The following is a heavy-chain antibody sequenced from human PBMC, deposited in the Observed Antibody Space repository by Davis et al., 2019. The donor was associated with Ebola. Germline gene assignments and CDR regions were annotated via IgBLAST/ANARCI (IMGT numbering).Heavy chain of an antibody. V-gene: IGHV4-39*07. D-gene: IGHD3-3*01. CDR2: IYHSGST. J-gene: IGHJ3*02. CDR1: GGSISSSSYY. CDR3: ARDSGYDFWSGYSTNDAFDI. Sequence: PSETLSLTCTVSGGSISSSSYYWSWVRQPPGKGLEWIGEIYHSGSTNYNPSLKSRVTISVDKSKNQFSLKLSSVTAADTAVYYCARDSGYDFWSGYSTNDAFDIWGQGTMVTVSS.